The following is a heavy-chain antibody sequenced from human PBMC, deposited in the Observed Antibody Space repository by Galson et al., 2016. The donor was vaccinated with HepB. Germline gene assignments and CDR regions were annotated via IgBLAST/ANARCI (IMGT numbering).Heavy chain of an antibody. CDR3: ARATRPNEFSSSWDLDY. J-gene: IGHJ4*02. CDR2: TYYRSNKWFN. D-gene: IGHD6-13*01. V-gene: IGHV6-1*01. Sequence: CAISGDSVSSNSATWNWIRQSPSRGLEWLGRTYYRSNKWFNDYVVSVKSRISINADTFKNQLSLQLNYATPEDTAVYYCARATRPNEFSSSWDLDYWGQGTLVTVSS. CDR1: GDSVSSNSAT.